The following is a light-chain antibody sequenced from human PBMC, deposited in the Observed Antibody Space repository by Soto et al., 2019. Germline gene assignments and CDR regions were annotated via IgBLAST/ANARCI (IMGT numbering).Light chain of an antibody. CDR2: EAH. J-gene: IGLJ2*01. CDR1: SSDVGTYDR. CDR3: SSYAASTTLL. Sequence: QSALTQPPSVSGSPGQSVTISCIGSSSDVGTYDRVSWYQAPPGTAPKLIIYEAHYRPSGVPDRFSGSKSGNTASLSISGVQAEDEADYYCSSYAASTTLLFGGGTKVTVL. V-gene: IGLV2-18*02.